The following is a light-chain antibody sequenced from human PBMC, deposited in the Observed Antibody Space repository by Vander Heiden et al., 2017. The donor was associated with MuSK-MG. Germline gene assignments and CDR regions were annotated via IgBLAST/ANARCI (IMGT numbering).Light chain of an antibody. V-gene: IGKV3D-20*01. J-gene: IGKJ4*01. CDR1: QTITSSY. CDR3: QQYDPSSPLT. Sequence: EIVLTQFPATLSLSPGERATLSCGASQTITSSYVAWYQQKTGLAPRLLIYDASRRATGIPDRFSGSGSGTDFTLTISRLEPEDFAVYYCQQYDPSSPLTFGGGTKVEIK. CDR2: DAS.